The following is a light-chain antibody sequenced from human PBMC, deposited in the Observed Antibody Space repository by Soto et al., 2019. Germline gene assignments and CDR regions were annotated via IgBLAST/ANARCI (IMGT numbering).Light chain of an antibody. CDR1: QGVSRS. V-gene: IGKV3D-11*01. CDR3: QQYNDYSAWT. J-gene: IGKJ1*01. CDR2: DAS. Sequence: EIEFTQSPATLSLSPGERATLSCRASQGVSRSLAWYQQKPGQAPRLVIYDASNRANGIPARFSGSGSGTELTLTISSLRPDDFATYYCQQYNDYSAWTFGQGTKVDIK.